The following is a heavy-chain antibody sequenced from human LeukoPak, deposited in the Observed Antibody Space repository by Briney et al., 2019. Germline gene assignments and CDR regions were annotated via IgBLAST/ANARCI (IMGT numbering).Heavy chain of an antibody. CDR1: GDSVPINSAA. CDR3: ARGQDSSGWSSYYFDY. D-gene: IGHD6-19*01. V-gene: IGHV6-1*01. CDR2: TYYRSKWYN. Sequence: SQTLSLTCAISGDSVPINSAAWNWIRQSPSRGLEWLGRTYYRSKWYNDYAVSVKSRITINPDTSKNQFSLQLNSVTPEDTAVYYCARGQDSSGWSSYYFDYWGQGTLVTVSS. J-gene: IGHJ4*02.